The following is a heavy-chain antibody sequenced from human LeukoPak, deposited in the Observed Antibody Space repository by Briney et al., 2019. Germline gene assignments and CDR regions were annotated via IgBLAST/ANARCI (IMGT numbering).Heavy chain of an antibody. Sequence: GGSLRLSCAASGFTFSSYDMHWIRQAPGKGLEWVSSIGATGDTYYTDSVKGRFTTSRENAKKSVFLQMSGLNAEDTAVYFCVLGAYWNDDKNAFHIWGPGTMVTVS. CDR2: IGATGDT. J-gene: IGHJ3*02. CDR3: VLGAYWNDDKNAFHI. D-gene: IGHD1-1*01. V-gene: IGHV3-13*01. CDR1: GFTFSSYD.